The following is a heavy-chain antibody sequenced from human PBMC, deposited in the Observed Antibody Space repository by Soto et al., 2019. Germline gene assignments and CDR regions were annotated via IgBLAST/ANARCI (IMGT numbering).Heavy chain of an antibody. J-gene: IGHJ5*02. CDR1: RFTFSSYA. CDR3: AKDLPASLRAFWFDP. V-gene: IGHV3-23*01. Sequence: GAALRLSCAASRFTFSSYAMSWVRQAPGKGLEWVSTVTDSGSRTYYAESVKGRFAIYRDNSKNTLYLQMNSLRAEDTAVYYCAKDLPASLRAFWFDPWGQGALVTVSS. CDR2: VTDSGSRT. D-gene: IGHD6-6*01.